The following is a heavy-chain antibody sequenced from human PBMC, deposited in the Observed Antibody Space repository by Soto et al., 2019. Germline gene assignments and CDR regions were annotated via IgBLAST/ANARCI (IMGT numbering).Heavy chain of an antibody. V-gene: IGHV1-69*13. Sequence: SVKVSCKASGGTFSSYAISWVRQAPGQGLEWMGGIIPIFGTANYAQKFQGRVTITADESTSTAYMELSSLRSEDTAVYYCAGTHTARALNKGFAPGGQGTLVTVSS. CDR2: IIPIFGTA. D-gene: IGHD5-18*01. CDR3: AGTHTARALNKGFAP. J-gene: IGHJ5*02. CDR1: GGTFSSYA.